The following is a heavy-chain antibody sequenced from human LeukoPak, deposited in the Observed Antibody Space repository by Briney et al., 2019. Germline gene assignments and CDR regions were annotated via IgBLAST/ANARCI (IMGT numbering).Heavy chain of an antibody. D-gene: IGHD3-22*01. J-gene: IGHJ4*02. CDR1: GGSIRNYF. CDR2: IYTSGSI. Sequence: SETLSLTCSVSGGSIRNYFWSWIRQPAGKGLEWIGRIYTSGSIDYSPSLRSRVTMSVDTSRNQFSLKLTSVTAADTAVYYCVRESKSYDGSGYYHDYWGQGTLVTVSS. CDR3: VRESKSYDGSGYYHDY. V-gene: IGHV4-4*07.